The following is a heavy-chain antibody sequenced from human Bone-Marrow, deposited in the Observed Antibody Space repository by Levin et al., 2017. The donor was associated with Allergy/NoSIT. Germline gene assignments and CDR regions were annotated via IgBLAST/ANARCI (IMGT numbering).Heavy chain of an antibody. CDR3: AGYDTSAYHSPFDY. CDR1: GFIFRNYA. D-gene: IGHD3-22*01. J-gene: IGHJ4*02. V-gene: IGHV3-23*01. Sequence: PWGSLRLSCAASGFIFRNYAMNWVRQAPGKGLEWVSQISGSGGNTHYADSVKGRFTISRDNSKNTLYLQMNSLRVEDTAVYYCAGYDTSAYHSPFDYWGQGTLVTVSS. CDR2: ISGSGGNT.